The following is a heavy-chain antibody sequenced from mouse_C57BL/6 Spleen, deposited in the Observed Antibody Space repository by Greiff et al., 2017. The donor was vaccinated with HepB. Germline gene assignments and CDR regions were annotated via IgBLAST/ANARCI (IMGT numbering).Heavy chain of an antibody. CDR1: GFNIKNTY. J-gene: IGHJ4*01. Sequence: EVQLQQSVAELVRPGASVKLSCTASGFNIKNTYMHWVKQRPEQGLEWIGRIDPANGNTKYAPKFQGKATITADTSSNTAYLQISSLTSEDTAIYYRARVPRYYGSSYNYAMDYWGQGTSVTVSS. CDR3: ARVPRYYGSSYNYAMDY. D-gene: IGHD1-1*01. V-gene: IGHV14-3*01. CDR2: IDPANGNT.